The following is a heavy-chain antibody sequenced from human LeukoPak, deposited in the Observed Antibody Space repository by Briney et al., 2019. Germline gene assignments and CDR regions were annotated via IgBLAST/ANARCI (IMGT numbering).Heavy chain of an antibody. Sequence: ASVKVSCKAYGGTFSSYAISWVRQAPGQGLEWMGRIIPILGIANYAQKFQGRVTITADKSTSTAYMELSSLRSEDTAVYYCARDSRGYSYGIDYWGQGTLVTVSS. CDR1: GGTFSSYA. CDR2: IIPILGIA. CDR3: ARDSRGYSYGIDY. V-gene: IGHV1-69*04. J-gene: IGHJ4*02. D-gene: IGHD5-18*01.